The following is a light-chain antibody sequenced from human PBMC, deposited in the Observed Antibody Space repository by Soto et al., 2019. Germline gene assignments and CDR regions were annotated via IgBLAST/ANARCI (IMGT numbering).Light chain of an antibody. V-gene: IGKV1-39*01. CDR1: QSIDIY. J-gene: IGKJ2*01. CDR2: SAS. Sequence: DIQMTQSPSSLSASVGDRVTITCRSSQSIDIYLSWYQQKPGKAPKLLIYSASNLQSGVPSTFSGSGSGTDVTLTISNLQPEDFATCYCQQSYSTPYSFGQGTKVDI. CDR3: QQSYSTPYS.